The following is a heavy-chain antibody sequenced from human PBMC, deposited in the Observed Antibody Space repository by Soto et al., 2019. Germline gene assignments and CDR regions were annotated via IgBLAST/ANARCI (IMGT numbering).Heavy chain of an antibody. Sequence: PGGSLRLSCAASGFTFSRYAMHWVRQAPGKGLEWVAVISYDGSNKYYADSVKGRFTISRDNSKNTLYLQMDSLRAEDTAVYYCARDSSWIQLWSSTIPLDYWGQGTLVTVSS. CDR1: GFTFSRYA. CDR2: ISYDGSNK. J-gene: IGHJ4*02. CDR3: ARDSSWIQLWSSTIPLDY. V-gene: IGHV3-30-3*01. D-gene: IGHD5-18*01.